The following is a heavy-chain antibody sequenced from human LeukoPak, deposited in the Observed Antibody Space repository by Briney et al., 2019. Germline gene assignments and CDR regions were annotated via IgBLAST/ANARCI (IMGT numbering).Heavy chain of an antibody. Sequence: GGSLRLSCAASGFTFSSYSMNWVRQAPGKGLEWVSYISSSSSTIYYADSVKGRFTISRDNAKNSLYLQMNSLRAEDTAVYYCARHPLVGDYGMGVWGQGTTVTVSS. CDR1: GFTFSSYS. V-gene: IGHV3-48*01. J-gene: IGHJ6*02. CDR2: ISSSSSTI. D-gene: IGHD1-26*01. CDR3: ARHPLVGDYGMGV.